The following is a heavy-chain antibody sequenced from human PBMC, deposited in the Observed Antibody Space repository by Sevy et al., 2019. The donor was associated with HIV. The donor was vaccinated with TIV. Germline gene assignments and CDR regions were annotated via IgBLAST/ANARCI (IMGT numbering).Heavy chain of an antibody. J-gene: IGHJ4*02. D-gene: IGHD3-3*01. CDR1: GFSFSNAW. V-gene: IGHV3-15*01. Sequence: GGSLRLSCAASGFSFSNAWMSWVRQAPGKGLEWVGRIKSKSDGRTTDYAAPVKGRFTISRDDSKSTLYLEMNNLKTEDTAVYYCTTDPGQSEWLLVYYFDKWGQGTLVTVSS. CDR3: TTDPGQSEWLLVYYFDK. CDR2: IKSKSDGRTT.